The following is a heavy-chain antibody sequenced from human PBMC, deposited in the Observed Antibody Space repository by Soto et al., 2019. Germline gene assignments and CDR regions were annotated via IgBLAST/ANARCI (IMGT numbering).Heavy chain of an antibody. CDR3: AHRYLYCISTSCYPGFDP. Sequence: QITLKESGPTLVKPTQTLTLTCTFSGFSLSTSGVGVGWIRQPPGKALEWLALIYWDDDKRYSPSLKSRLTITKDTSKNQVVLTMTTMDPVDTATYYCAHRYLYCISTSCYPGFDPWGQGALVTVSS. CDR2: IYWDDDK. D-gene: IGHD2-2*01. J-gene: IGHJ5*02. CDR1: GFSLSTSGVG. V-gene: IGHV2-5*02.